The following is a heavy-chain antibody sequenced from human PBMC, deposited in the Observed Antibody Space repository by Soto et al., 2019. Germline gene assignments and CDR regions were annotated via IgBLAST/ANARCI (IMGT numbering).Heavy chain of an antibody. CDR3: ARDDYGPGWFDP. CDR2: ISSSSSYT. Sequence: QVQLVESGGGLVKPGGSLRLSCAASGFTFSDYYMSWIRQAPGKGLEWVSYISSSSSYTNYADSVKGRFTISRYNAKKSLCQKTNSLRAEDTAVYYRARDDYGPGWFDPCAQGTLVTVSS. D-gene: IGHD3-10*01. CDR1: GFTFSDYY. V-gene: IGHV3-11*05. J-gene: IGHJ5*02.